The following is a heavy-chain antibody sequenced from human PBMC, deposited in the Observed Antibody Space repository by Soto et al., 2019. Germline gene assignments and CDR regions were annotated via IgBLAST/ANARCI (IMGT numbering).Heavy chain of an antibody. J-gene: IGHJ6*02. D-gene: IGHD3-10*01. CDR1: GGSISGYY. CDR2: VHHSWGS. V-gene: IGHV4-59*08. Sequence: QVQLQESGPGLVKPSETMSLSCTVSGGSISGYYWSWFRQSPGKRMEWIGYVHHSWGSSYNPSLQSRVAISLDTSMSQFSLKVTSVTATDTAVYYCARQGFGPLHGLVDVWGQGTTVTVSS. CDR3: ARQGFGPLHGLVDV.